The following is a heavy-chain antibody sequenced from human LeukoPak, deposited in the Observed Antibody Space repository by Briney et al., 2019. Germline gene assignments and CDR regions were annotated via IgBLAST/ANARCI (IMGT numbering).Heavy chain of an antibody. D-gene: IGHD2-21*01. J-gene: IGHJ3*02. CDR2: IGRSGST. CDR3: ARGESFAFAN. CDR1: GFTFSTYD. V-gene: IGHV3-23*01. Sequence: GGSLRLSCAASGFTFSTYDMQWVRQAPGKGLEWVSGIGRSGSTYYTDSVKGRFTISRDNSKDTPYLQMNSLRAEDTAVYYCARGESFAFANWGQGTMVTVSS.